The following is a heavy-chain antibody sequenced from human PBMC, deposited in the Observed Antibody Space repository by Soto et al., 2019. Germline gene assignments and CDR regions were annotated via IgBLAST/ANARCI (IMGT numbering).Heavy chain of an antibody. J-gene: IGHJ4*02. V-gene: IGHV3-23*01. CDR1: GFSFSSYA. CDR3: ARWSFLDY. Sequence: EVQLLESGGGLVRPGGSLRLSCTASGFSFSSYALSWVRQAPGKGLEWVSTISGSDGKTYYADSVKGRFSIASDTSKTTLYLEMPSLRVEDTAVYYCARWSFLDYWGQGTRVTVS. CDR2: ISGSDGKT. D-gene: IGHD1-26*01.